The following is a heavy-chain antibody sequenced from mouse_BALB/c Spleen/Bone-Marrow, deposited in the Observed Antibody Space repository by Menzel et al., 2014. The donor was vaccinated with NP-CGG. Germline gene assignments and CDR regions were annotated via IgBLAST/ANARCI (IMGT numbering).Heavy chain of an antibody. CDR3: ARDGYGSSD. CDR1: GFTFSTCA. V-gene: IGHV5-9-4*01. Sequence: EVMLVESGGVLVKPGGSLKLSCAASGFTFSTCAMSWVRQSPEKRLEWVAEISSGGSYTYYPDTVTGRFTISRDNAKNTLYLEMSSLRSEDTAMYYCARDGYGSSDWGQGTLVTVSA. D-gene: IGHD1-1*01. CDR2: ISSGGSYT. J-gene: IGHJ3*01.